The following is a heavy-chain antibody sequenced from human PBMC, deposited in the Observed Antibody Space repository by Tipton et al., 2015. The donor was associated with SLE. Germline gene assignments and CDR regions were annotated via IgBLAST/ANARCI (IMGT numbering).Heavy chain of an antibody. J-gene: IGHJ6*03. CDR2: ISDGGGT. CDR1: GGSISSNY. CDR3: ARAPGLDRDYYYYYYMDV. Sequence: TLSLTCSVSGGSISSNYWIWIRQPPGKGLEWIGYISDGGGTNYNPSLKSRVTISVDPAKNQFSLKLTSVTAADTAVYYCARAPGLDRDYYYYYYMDVWGKGTTVTVSS. V-gene: IGHV4-59*12. D-gene: IGHD3/OR15-3a*01.